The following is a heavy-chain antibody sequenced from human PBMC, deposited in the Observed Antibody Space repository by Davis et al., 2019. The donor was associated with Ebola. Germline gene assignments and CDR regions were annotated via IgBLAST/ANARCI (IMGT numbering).Heavy chain of an antibody. J-gene: IGHJ3*02. CDR2: IYYSGST. V-gene: IGHV4-59*01. D-gene: IGHD1-26*01. CDR3: ARDRAALRGWEAFDI. Sequence: GSLRLSCTVSGGSISSYYWSWIRQPPGKGLEWIGYIYYSGSTNYNPSLKSRVTISVDTSKNQFSLKLSSVTAADTAVYYCARDRAALRGWEAFDIWGQGTMVTVSS. CDR1: GGSISSYY.